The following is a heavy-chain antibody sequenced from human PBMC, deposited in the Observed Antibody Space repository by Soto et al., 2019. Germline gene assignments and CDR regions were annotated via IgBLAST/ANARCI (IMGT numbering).Heavy chain of an antibody. Sequence: ASVKVSCKASGYTFTSYYMHWLRQAPGQGLEWMGIINPSGRSTSYAQKFQGRVTMTRDTSTSTVYMELSSLRSEDTAVYYCARGGAAAAVYYYYGMDVWGQGTTVTVSS. CDR2: INPSGRST. V-gene: IGHV1-46*01. J-gene: IGHJ6*02. CDR3: ARGGAAAAVYYYYGMDV. D-gene: IGHD6-13*01. CDR1: GYTFTSYY.